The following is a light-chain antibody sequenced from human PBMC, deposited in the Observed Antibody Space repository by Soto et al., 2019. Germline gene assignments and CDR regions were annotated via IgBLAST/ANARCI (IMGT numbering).Light chain of an antibody. CDR3: QQYYSHSPST. J-gene: IGKJ1*01. Sequence: IQMTQSPSTLSASVGDRVTFSCRASQSVRNSLAWYQQKPGRAPKLLISGASSLQSGVPSRFSGSGSEREFTLSISALQPDDFATYYCQQYYSHSPSTFGQGTQ. CDR1: QSVRNS. CDR2: GAS. V-gene: IGKV1-5*01.